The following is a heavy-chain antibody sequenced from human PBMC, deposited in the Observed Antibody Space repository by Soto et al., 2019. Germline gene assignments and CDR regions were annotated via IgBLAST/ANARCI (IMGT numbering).Heavy chain of an antibody. D-gene: IGHD3-22*01. Sequence: SETLSLTCTVSGGSISSGDYYWSWIRQHPGKGLEWIGYIYYSGSAHYSSSLKSRVTMSIDTSKNQFPLKLTSVTAADTAVYYCARLSSIDSSGYYLDYWGQGTLVTVSS. V-gene: IGHV4-31*03. CDR2: IYYSGSA. J-gene: IGHJ4*02. CDR1: GGSISSGDYY. CDR3: ARLSSIDSSGYYLDY.